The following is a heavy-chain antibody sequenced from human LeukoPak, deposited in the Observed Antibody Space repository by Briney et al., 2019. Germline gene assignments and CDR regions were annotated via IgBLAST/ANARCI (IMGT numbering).Heavy chain of an antibody. CDR3: ARAGHNSNSGGYDF. Sequence: GASVKVSCKPSGYTFIDHYLHWVRQAPGQGLESLGWIYPDTGETNYPQKFQGRVTMPRDTPTSTAYMELNRLGSDDTAVYYCARAGHNSNSGGYDFWGLGTLVTVSS. CDR2: IYPDTGET. V-gene: IGHV1-2*02. D-gene: IGHD3-22*01. CDR1: GYTFIDHY. J-gene: IGHJ4*02.